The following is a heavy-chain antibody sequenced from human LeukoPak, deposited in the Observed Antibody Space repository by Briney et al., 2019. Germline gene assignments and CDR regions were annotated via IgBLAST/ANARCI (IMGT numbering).Heavy chain of an antibody. CDR3: AKGAGGFSYYNWFDP. CDR1: GYSISSGYY. D-gene: IGHD5-18*01. Sequence: SETLSLTCTVSGYSISSGYYWGWIRQSPGKGLEWIGTIYHSGTTHYSPSLESRVTISVDTSKNQFSLKVASVTAADTAIYYCAKGAGGFSYYNWFDPWGQGTLVTVSS. CDR2: IYHSGTT. J-gene: IGHJ5*02. V-gene: IGHV4-38-2*02.